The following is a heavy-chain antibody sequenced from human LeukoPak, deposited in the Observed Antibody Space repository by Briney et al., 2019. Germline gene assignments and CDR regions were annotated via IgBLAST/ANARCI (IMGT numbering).Heavy chain of an antibody. Sequence: SETLSLTCTVCGGSISSYYWRWLRQPPGRGLEWIGYIYYSGSTNYNPSLKSRVTISVDTSKNQFSLKLSSVTAADTAVYYCARGVGAIVHLDYWGQGTLVTVSS. D-gene: IGHD1-26*01. CDR3: ARGVGAIVHLDY. CDR2: IYYSGST. J-gene: IGHJ4*02. CDR1: GGSISSYY. V-gene: IGHV4-59*01.